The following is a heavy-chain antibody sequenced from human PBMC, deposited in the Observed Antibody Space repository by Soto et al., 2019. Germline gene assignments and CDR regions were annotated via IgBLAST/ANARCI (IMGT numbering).Heavy chain of an antibody. V-gene: IGHV1-2*02. CDR1: GYTFNGYY. CDR3: ARGSSITIFGVVPQEYYFDY. J-gene: IGHJ4*02. CDR2: INPNSGGT. D-gene: IGHD3-3*01. Sequence: ASVKVSCKASGYTFNGYYMYWVRQAPGQGLEWMGWINPNSGGTNYAQKFQGRVTMTRDTSISTAYMELSRLRSDDTAMYYCARGSSITIFGVVPQEYYFDYWGQG.